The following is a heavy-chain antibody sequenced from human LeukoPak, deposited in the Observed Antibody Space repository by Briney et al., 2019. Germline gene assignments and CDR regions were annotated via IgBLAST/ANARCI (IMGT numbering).Heavy chain of an antibody. V-gene: IGHV4-34*01. Sequence: SETLSLTCAVYGGSFSGYYWSWIRQPPGKGLEWIGEINHSGSTKYNPSLKSRVSISIDTSKNQFSLKLSSVTAADAAMYYCARRVGRWFGERAYYYNYMDVWGKGTTVTISS. CDR3: ARRVGRWFGERAYYYNYMDV. CDR2: INHSGST. D-gene: IGHD3-10*01. CDR1: GGSFSGYY. J-gene: IGHJ6*03.